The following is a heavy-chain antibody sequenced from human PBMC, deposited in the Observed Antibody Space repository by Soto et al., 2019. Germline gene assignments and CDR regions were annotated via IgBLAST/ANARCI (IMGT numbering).Heavy chain of an antibody. V-gene: IGHV4-59*01. J-gene: IGHJ4*02. CDR3: ARVRQLWPTHHFDY. CDR1: GGSISSYY. Sequence: SETLSLTCTVSGGSISSYYWSWIRQPPGKGLEWIGYIYYSGSTNYNPSLMSRVTISVDTSKNQFSLKLSSVTAADTAVYYCARVRQLWPTHHFDYWGQGTLVTVSS. CDR2: IYYSGST. D-gene: IGHD5-18*01.